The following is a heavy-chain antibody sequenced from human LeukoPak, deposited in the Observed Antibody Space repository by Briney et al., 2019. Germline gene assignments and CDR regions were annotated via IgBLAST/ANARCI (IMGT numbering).Heavy chain of an antibody. CDR2: IKHSGST. CDR3: ARGLGYYYDSSGADRLDY. V-gene: IGHV4-34*01. D-gene: IGHD3-22*01. CDR1: GGSFSGYY. Sequence: SETLSLTCAVYGGSFSGYYWSWIRQPPGKGLEWIGEIKHSGSTNYNPSLKSRVTISVDTSKNQFSLKLSSVTAADTAVYYCARGLGYYYDSSGADRLDYWGQGTLVTVSS. J-gene: IGHJ4*02.